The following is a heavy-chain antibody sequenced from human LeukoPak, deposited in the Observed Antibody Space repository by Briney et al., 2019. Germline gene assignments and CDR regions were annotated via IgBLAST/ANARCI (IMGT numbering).Heavy chain of an antibody. D-gene: IGHD2-2*01. V-gene: IGHV1-8*01. J-gene: IGHJ5*02. CDR3: AREYCSSSTCSGGWWFDP. CDR1: GYTFTSYD. Sequence: ASVKVSCKASGYTFTSYDINWVRQATGRGLEWMGWMNANSGNTGYAQKFQGRVTMTRNTSIRTAYMELSSLRSEDTAVYYCAREYCSSSTCSGGWWFDPWGQGTLVTVSS. CDR2: MNANSGNT.